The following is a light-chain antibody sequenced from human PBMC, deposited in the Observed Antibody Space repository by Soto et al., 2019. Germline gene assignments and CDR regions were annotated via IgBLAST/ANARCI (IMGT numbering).Light chain of an antibody. Sequence: DIQMTQSPSSLSASVGDRVTITCRASQGISNYLAWYQQKPGKVPKLLIFAASTLQSGVPSRFSGSGSGTDFTLTISSLQPEDVATYYFQKHNSAPFTFGPGTRVDFK. CDR1: QGISNY. J-gene: IGKJ3*01. CDR2: AAS. V-gene: IGKV1-27*01. CDR3: QKHNSAPFT.